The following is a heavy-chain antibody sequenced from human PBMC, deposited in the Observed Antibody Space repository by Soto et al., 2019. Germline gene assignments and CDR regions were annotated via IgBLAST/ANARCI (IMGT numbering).Heavy chain of an antibody. J-gene: IGHJ4*02. CDR1: GFTFSGYS. D-gene: IGHD3-22*01. CDR3: AMMGYFQGDY. Sequence: PGGSLRLSCAASGFTFSGYSMNWVRQAPGKGLECVSYISSSSSTIWYADSVKGRFTISRDNAKNSLYLQMNSLRAEDTAVYYCAMMGYFQGDYWGQGTLVTVSS. V-gene: IGHV3-48*01. CDR2: ISSSSSTI.